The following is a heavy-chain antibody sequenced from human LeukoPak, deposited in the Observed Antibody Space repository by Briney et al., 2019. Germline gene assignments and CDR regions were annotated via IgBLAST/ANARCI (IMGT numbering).Heavy chain of an antibody. V-gene: IGHV4-4*09. D-gene: IGHD1-26*01. CDR2: IYTSGST. CDR3: ARCAPESGEWAPLPSYYFDY. J-gene: IGHJ4*02. Sequence: SETLSLTCTVSGGSISRYYWSWIRQPPGKGLKWIGHIYTSGSTNYNPSLKSRVTISVDTSKNQFSLKLSSVTAADTAVYYCARCAPESGEWAPLPSYYFDYCGQGTLVTVSS. CDR1: GGSISRYY.